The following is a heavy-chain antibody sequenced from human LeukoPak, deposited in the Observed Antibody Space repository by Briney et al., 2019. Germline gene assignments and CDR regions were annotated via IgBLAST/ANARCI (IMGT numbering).Heavy chain of an antibody. J-gene: IGHJ4*02. V-gene: IGHV1-18*01. CDR3: ARDQGAYGDYPFFVDY. CDR2: ISAYNGNT. D-gene: IGHD4-17*01. CDR1: GYTFTSYG. Sequence: ASVKVSCKASGYTFTSYGISWVRQAPGQGLEWMGWISAYNGNTNYAQKLQGRVTMTTDTSTSTAYMELRSLRSDDTAVYSWARDQGAYGDYPFFVDYWGQATLVNVPS.